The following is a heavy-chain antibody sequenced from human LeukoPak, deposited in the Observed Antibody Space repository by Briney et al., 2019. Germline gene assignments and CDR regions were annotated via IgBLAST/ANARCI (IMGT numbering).Heavy chain of an antibody. J-gene: IGHJ4*02. Sequence: PSETLSLTCTVSGGSVSSDSYFWTWIRQPPGKGLEWIGYIYYSGSTNYNPSLKSRVTISLDTSKSQFSLKLSSVTAADTAVYYCARGQRRLQDYWGQGTLVTVSS. CDR3: ARGQRRLQDY. CDR2: IYYSGST. V-gene: IGHV4-61*01. CDR1: GGSVSSDSYF.